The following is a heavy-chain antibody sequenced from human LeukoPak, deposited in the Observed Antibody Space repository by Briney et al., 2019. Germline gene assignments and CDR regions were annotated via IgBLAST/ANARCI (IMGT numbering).Heavy chain of an antibody. J-gene: IGHJ4*02. CDR2: INPSGGST. CDR3: ARGLRDYDFWSGYYFDY. CDR1: GYTFTSYY. V-gene: IGHV1-46*03. D-gene: IGHD3-3*01. Sequence: ASVKVSCKASGYTFTSYYMHWVRQAPGQGLEWMGLINPSGGSTSYAQKLQGRVTMTRDTSTSTVYMELSSLRSEDTAVYYCARGLRDYDFWSGYYFDYWGQGTLVTVSA.